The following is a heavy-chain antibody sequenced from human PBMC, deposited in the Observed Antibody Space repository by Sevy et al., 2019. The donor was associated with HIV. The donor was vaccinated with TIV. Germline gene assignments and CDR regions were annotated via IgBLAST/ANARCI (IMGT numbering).Heavy chain of an antibody. D-gene: IGHD6-19*01. CDR1: GFTVTFNS. V-gene: IGHV3-53*01. CDR2: IYVGRNT. J-gene: IGHJ4*02. CDR3: VRERAGIDH. Sequence: GGSLRLSCAASGFTVTFNSMSWVRLAPERGLVWVSVIYVGRNTYYADSVKGRFTIFRDSFKDTVDLQMDSLRPEDSAVYYCVRERAGIDHWGQGTLVTVSS.